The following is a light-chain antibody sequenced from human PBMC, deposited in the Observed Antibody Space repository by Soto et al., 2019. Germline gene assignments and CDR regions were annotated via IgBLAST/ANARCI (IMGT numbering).Light chain of an antibody. CDR3: QHYGNSPLT. V-gene: IGKV3-20*01. Sequence: EIVLTQSPGTLSLSPGERTTISCRASPSVSSNSLAWYQQKPSHAPRLLIYGASSRATGIPDRFSGSGSGTFFTLTISRLEPEDWAVYYCQHYGNSPLTFGGGTKMEIK. CDR2: GAS. CDR1: PSVSSNS. J-gene: IGKJ4*01.